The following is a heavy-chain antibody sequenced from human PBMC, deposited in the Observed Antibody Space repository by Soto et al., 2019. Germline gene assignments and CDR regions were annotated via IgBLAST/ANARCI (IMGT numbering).Heavy chain of an antibody. V-gene: IGHV3-53*01. Sequence: LRLSCAASGFSVTSNYMTWVRQAPGKGLECVSVIYAGGNTYYPDSVKGRFTISSDNSKNTLFLQMNNLRAEDTAVYYCARVTTFYDILTSSYALNYFDYWGQGTRVTVSS. CDR2: IYAGGNT. CDR1: GFSVTSNY. J-gene: IGHJ4*02. CDR3: ARVTTFYDILTSSYALNYFDY. D-gene: IGHD3-9*01.